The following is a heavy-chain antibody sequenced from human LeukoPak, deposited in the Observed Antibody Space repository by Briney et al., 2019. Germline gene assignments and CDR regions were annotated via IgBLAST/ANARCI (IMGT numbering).Heavy chain of an antibody. J-gene: IGHJ5*02. CDR1: GGSFSGYY. CDR3: ARQPRNLGWQRFDP. V-gene: IGHV4-34*01. CDR2: INHSGST. D-gene: IGHD2-15*01. Sequence: SETLSLTCAVYGGSFSGYYWSWIRQPPGKGLEWIGEINHSGSTNYNPSLKSRVTISVDTSKNQFSLKLSSVTAADTAVYYCARQPRNLGWQRFDPWGQGTLVTVSS.